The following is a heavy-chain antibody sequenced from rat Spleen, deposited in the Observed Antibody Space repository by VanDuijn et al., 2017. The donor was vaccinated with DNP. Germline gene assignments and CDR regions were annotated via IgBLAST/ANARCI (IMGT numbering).Heavy chain of an antibody. V-gene: IGHV5-31*01. Sequence: EVQLVESGGGPVQPGRSLKLSCVASGFIFSNYWMTWIRQAPGKGLEWVASISNAGDHTYYSDSVKGRFTISRDNAQSTLYLQMNSLRSEDTATYYCTRDPHYGGFRYFDYWGQGVMVTVSS. CDR1: GFIFSNYW. J-gene: IGHJ2*01. CDR3: TRDPHYGGFRYFDY. CDR2: ISNAGDHT. D-gene: IGHD1-11*01.